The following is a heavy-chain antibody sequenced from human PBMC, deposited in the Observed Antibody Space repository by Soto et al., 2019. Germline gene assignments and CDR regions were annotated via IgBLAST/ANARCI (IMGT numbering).Heavy chain of an antibody. CDR3: TRDLNGGNPFDC. V-gene: IGHV1-3*01. J-gene: IGHJ4*02. CDR2: IDPGSGKA. CDR1: GYTLTNYA. D-gene: IGHD2-8*01. Sequence: QVQLVQSGAEVKKPGASVRVSCKPSGYTLTNYAIQWVRQAAGQRLEWLGWIDPGSGKATYSQKFQGRIIITRDNSASTFYMDLSSLTSEDTAVYFCTRDLNGGNPFDCWGQGALVTVSS.